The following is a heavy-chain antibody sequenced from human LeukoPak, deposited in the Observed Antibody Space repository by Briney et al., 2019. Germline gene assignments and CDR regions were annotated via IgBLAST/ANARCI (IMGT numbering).Heavy chain of an antibody. J-gene: IGHJ4*02. V-gene: IGHV4-31*03. CDR2: IYYSGST. CDR3: ARDSEGGSHGY. D-gene: IGHD1-26*01. Sequence: PSQTLSLTCTDSGGSISSGGYYWSWLRQHPGKGLEWIGYIYYSGSTYYNPSLKSRVTISVDTSKNQFSLKLSSVTAADTAVYYCARDSEGGSHGYWGQGTLVTVSS. CDR1: GGSISSGGYY.